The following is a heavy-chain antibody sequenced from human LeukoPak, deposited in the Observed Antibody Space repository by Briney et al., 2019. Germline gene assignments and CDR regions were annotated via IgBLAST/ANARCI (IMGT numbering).Heavy chain of an antibody. CDR2: IQYDGSRK. CDR3: AKDLIL. CDR1: GFTFSSYG. Sequence: PGGSLRLSCGASGFTFSSYGMHWVRQAPGKGLEWVSFIQYDGSRKNYVDSVKGRFTISRDNSKNTLYLQMFSLRPEDTAVYFCAKDLILWGQGTVVTVSS. J-gene: IGHJ3*01. V-gene: IGHV3-30*02.